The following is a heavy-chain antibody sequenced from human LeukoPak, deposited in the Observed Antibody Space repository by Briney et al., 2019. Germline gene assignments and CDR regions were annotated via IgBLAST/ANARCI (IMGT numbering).Heavy chain of an antibody. CDR3: ARRSGVAVAGYFDY. J-gene: IGHJ4*02. CDR1: GGSISSYY. V-gene: IGHV4-59*01. Sequence: SETLSLTRTVSGGSISSYYWSWIRQPPGKGLEWIGYIYYSGSTNYNPSLKSRVTISVDTSKNQFSLKLSSVTAADTAVYYCARRSGVAVAGYFDYWGQGTLVTVSS. D-gene: IGHD6-19*01. CDR2: IYYSGST.